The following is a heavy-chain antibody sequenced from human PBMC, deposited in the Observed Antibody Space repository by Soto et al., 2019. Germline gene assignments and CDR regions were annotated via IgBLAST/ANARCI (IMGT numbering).Heavy chain of an antibody. CDR2: IYYSGST. J-gene: IGHJ6*02. CDR3: ARGSYYDFWSGYSPDYYYYYGMDV. D-gene: IGHD3-3*01. V-gene: IGHV4-31*03. Sequence: SETLSLTGTVSGGSVSSGGDYWSWVRQHPGKGREWSGYIYYSGSTYYNPSLKSRVTISVDTSKNQFSLKLSSVTAADTAVYYCARGSYYDFWSGYSPDYYYYYGMDVWGQGTTVTVSS. CDR1: GGSVSSGGDY.